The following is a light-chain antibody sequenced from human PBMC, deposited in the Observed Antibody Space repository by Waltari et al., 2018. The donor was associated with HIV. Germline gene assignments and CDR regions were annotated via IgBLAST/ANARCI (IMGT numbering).Light chain of an antibody. CDR3: QQYDTYWA. CDR1: QNINNW. CDR2: KAS. V-gene: IGKV1-5*03. J-gene: IGKJ1*01. Sequence: DIQMTQSPSTLSASVGDRVTIPCRASQNINNWLAWYQRKPGKAPSLLIYKASTLETGVPSRFSGRGSGTEFTLSITNLQPEDLATYYCQQYDTYWAFGQGTTVDLK.